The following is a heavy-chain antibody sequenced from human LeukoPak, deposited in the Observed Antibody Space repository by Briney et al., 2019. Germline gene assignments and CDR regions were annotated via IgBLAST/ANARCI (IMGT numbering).Heavy chain of an antibody. J-gene: IGHJ5*02. D-gene: IGHD3-10*02. CDR2: TYTSGST. CDR1: GDSISRYC. V-gene: IGHV4-4*09. CDR3: ATSYDVKTAPYDL. Sequence: KPSETLSLTCTVSGDSISRYCWSWVPQPPGKGLEWIGYTYTSGSTDYNPSFKSRVPMSVDTSKNQLSMYLRFLTAADTAVYYCATSYDVKTAPYDLWGQGTLVTVSS.